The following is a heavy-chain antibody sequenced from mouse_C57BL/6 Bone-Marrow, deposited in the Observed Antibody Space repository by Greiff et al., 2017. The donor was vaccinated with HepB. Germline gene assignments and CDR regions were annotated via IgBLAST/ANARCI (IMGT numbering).Heavy chain of an antibody. CDR1: GFNIKDDY. CDR3: TTGSYRYFDY. J-gene: IGHJ2*01. CDR2: IDPENGDT. V-gene: IGHV14-4*01. Sequence: EVQLQESGAELVRPGASVKLSCTASGFNIKDDYMHWVKQRPEQGLEWIGWIDPENGDTEYASKFQGKATITADTSSNTAYLQLSSLTSEDTAVYYCTTGSYRYFDYWGQGTTLTVSS. D-gene: IGHD1-1*02.